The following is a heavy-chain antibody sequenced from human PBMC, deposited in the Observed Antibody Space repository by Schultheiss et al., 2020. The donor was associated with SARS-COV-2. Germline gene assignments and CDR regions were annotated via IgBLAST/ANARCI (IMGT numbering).Heavy chain of an antibody. J-gene: IGHJ6*02. Sequence: SQTLSLTCTVSGGSVSSGTYYWSWIRQPPGKGLEWIGYIYYSGSTNYNPSLKSRVTISVDTSKNQFSLKLSSVTAADTAVYYCARDYYDTSGYVLGSYYYGMDVWGQGTTVTVSS. V-gene: IGHV4-61*01. CDR1: GGSVSSGTYY. CDR2: IYYSGST. D-gene: IGHD3-22*01. CDR3: ARDYYDTSGYVLGSYYYGMDV.